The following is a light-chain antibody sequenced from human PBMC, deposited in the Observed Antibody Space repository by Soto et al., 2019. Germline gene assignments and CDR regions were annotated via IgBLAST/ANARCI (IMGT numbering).Light chain of an antibody. CDR1: QVIRND. J-gene: IGKJ5*01. V-gene: IGKV1-39*01. CDR2: AAS. CDR3: QQSYSTPSIS. Sequence: IQMGQSPSSLSASVGDRVAITCRRSQVIRNDLGGYQQKPGRAPTVLIYAASSLQSGVPSRFSGIGCGTDFTLTISSLQPADFAAYYCQQSYSTPSISFGQGTRVEI.